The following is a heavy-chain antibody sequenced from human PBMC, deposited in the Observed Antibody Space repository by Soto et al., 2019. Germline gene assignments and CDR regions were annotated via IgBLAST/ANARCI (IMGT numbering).Heavy chain of an antibody. V-gene: IGHV3-11*01. CDR1: GFTFSDYY. J-gene: IGHJ4*02. CDR3: AGDIPTGEAKGVDY. Sequence: GGSLRLSCAASGFTFSDYYMSWIRQAPGKGLEWVSYISSSGSTIYYADSVKGRFTISRDNAKNSLYLQMNSLRAEDTAVYYCAGDIPTGEAKGVDYWGQGTLVTVSS. D-gene: IGHD7-27*01. CDR2: ISSSGSTI.